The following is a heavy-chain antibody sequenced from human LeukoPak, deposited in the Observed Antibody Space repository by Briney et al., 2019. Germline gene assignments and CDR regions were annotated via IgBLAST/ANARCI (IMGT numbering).Heavy chain of an antibody. Sequence: PSETLSLTCAVYGGSFSGYYWSWIRQPPGKGLEWIGEINHSGSTNYNPSLKSRVTISVDTSKNQFSLKLSSVTAAVTAVYYCARGRGRHHIVLVVYATPNWFDPWGQGTLVTVSS. D-gene: IGHD2-8*02. CDR3: ARGRGRHHIVLVVYATPNWFDP. CDR2: INHSGST. V-gene: IGHV4-34*01. CDR1: GGSFSGYY. J-gene: IGHJ5*02.